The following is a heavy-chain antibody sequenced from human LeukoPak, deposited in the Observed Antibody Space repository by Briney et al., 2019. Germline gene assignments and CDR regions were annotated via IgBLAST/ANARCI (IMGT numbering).Heavy chain of an antibody. CDR3: ARSGALLWFGELLPFDY. V-gene: IGHV4-59*01. CDR1: GGSISSYY. Sequence: PSETLSLTCTVPGGSISSYYWSWIRQPPGKGLEWIGYIYYSGSTNYNPSLKSRVTISVDTSKNQFSLKLSSVTAADTAVYYCARSGALLWFGELLPFDYWGQGTLVTVSS. D-gene: IGHD3-10*01. CDR2: IYYSGST. J-gene: IGHJ4*02.